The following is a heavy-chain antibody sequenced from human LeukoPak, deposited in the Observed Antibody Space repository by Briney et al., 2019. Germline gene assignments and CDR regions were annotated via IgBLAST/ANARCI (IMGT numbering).Heavy chain of an antibody. CDR2: INPDSGDT. Sequence: ASVKVSCKASGYTFAGYYMHWVRQAPGQGLEWMGRINPDSGDTNNAQKFQGRVTITRDTSISTAYMEMSRLRSDDTAVYYCARDQEGFDYWGQGTLVTVSS. V-gene: IGHV1-2*06. J-gene: IGHJ4*02. CDR1: GYTFAGYY. CDR3: ARDQEGFDY.